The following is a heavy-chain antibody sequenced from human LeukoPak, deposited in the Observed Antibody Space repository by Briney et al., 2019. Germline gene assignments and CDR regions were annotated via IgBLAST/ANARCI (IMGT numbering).Heavy chain of an antibody. V-gene: IGHV4-4*02. CDR2: IYHGGTT. J-gene: IGHJ4*02. CDR1: GDSISSGNW. D-gene: IGHD2/OR15-2a*01. Sequence: PSETPSLTCSVSGDSISSGNWWSWVRQPPGKGLEWIGEIYHGGTTNYNPSLRSRVTISVDKSKNVFSLDLSSVTAADTAIYYCVTSSHYCLKNWGQGTLVTVSS. CDR3: VTSSHYCLKN.